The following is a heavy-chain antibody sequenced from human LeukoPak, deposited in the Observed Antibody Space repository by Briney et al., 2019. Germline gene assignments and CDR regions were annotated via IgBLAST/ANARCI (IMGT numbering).Heavy chain of an antibody. CDR1: GGSISSYY. CDR2: INHSGST. CDR3: ARGRSSSGYYYSFDY. D-gene: IGHD3-22*01. V-gene: IGHV4-34*01. Sequence: SETLSLTCTVSGGSISSYYWSWIRQPPGKGLEWIGEINHSGSTNYNPSPKSRVTISVDTSKNQFSLKLSSVTAADTAVYYCARGRSSSGYYYSFDYWGQGTLVTVSS. J-gene: IGHJ4*02.